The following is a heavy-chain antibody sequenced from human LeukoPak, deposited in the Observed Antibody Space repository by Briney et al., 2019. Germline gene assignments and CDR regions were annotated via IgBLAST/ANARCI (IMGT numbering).Heavy chain of an antibody. Sequence: GGSLRLSCAASGPTFSGSGIHWVRQASGKGLEWLGRIGRQGDSDATRYAASMKGKFTISRVDSRKTAYLQMISLKTEETAVYYCAGDYNFLTGLNYWGQGTLVTVSS. CDR3: AGDYNFLTGLNY. V-gene: IGHV3-73*01. CDR2: IGRQGDSDAT. CDR1: GPTFSGSG. D-gene: IGHD3-9*01. J-gene: IGHJ4*02.